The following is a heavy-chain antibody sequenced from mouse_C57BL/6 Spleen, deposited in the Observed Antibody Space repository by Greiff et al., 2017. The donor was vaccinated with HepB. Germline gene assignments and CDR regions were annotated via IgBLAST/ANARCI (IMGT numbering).Heavy chain of an antibody. J-gene: IGHJ1*03. D-gene: IGHD1-3*01. CDR1: GFTFSDYG. Sequence: EVQVVESGGGLVKPGGSLKLSCAASGFTFSDYGMHWVRQAPEKGLEWVAYISSGSSTIYYADTVKGRFTISRDNAKNTLFLQMTSLRSEDAAMYFCARKEWTRDWYFDVWGTGTRVTVSS. CDR3: ARKEWTRDWYFDV. V-gene: IGHV5-17*01. CDR2: ISSGSSTI.